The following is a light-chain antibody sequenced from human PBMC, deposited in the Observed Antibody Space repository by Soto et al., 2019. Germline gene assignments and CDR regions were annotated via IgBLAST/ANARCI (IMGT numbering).Light chain of an antibody. J-gene: IGKJ5*01. CDR2: GAS. CDR1: QSANTK. CDR3: QQYNNWPPIT. Sequence: EIVMTQSPGTLSVSPGERVTLSCRASQSANTKLAWYQQKVGQAPRLLIYGASTRATGISARFSGSGSGTEFTLTISSLQSEDFAVYYCQQYNNWPPITFGQGTRLDIK. V-gene: IGKV3-15*01.